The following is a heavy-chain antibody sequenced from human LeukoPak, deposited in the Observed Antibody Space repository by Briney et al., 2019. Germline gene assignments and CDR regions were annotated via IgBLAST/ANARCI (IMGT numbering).Heavy chain of an antibody. D-gene: IGHD6-6*01. CDR3: ARLSSVIDY. CDR2: IYYSGST. V-gene: IGHV4-39*01. CDR1: GGSVSSSSYY. Sequence: PSETLSLTCTVSGGSVSSSSYYWGWIRQPPGKGLEWIGSIYYSGSTYYNPSLKRRVTISVDTSKNQFSLKLSSVTAADTAVYYCARLSSVIDYWGQGTLVTVSS. J-gene: IGHJ4*02.